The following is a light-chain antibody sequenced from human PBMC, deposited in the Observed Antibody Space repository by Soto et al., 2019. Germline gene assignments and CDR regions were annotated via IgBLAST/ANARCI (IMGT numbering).Light chain of an antibody. Sequence: EIVLTQSPGTLSLSPGERATLYCRASQSVGSNYLAWYQQKPGQAPRVLIYVASSRATGIPDRFSGSGSGADFPLTISRLEPEDFAVYYCQKYTTSPFTFGPGTKVDIK. J-gene: IGKJ3*01. V-gene: IGKV3-20*01. CDR3: QKYTTSPFT. CDR1: QSVGSNY. CDR2: VAS.